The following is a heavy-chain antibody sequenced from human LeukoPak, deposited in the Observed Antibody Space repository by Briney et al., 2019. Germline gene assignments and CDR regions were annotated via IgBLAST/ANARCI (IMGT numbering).Heavy chain of an antibody. D-gene: IGHD3-22*01. CDR2: ISWSSGSI. CDR1: GFTFDDYP. Sequence: GGSLGLSCAASGFTFDDYPMHWIRQPPGKGLEWVSGISWSSGSIASADSVKGRFTISRDNAKNSLYLQMNSLRAEDTALYYCAKGPNFRDYDGSGYYDYFDNWGQGALVTVSS. CDR3: AKGPNFRDYDGSGYYDYFDN. J-gene: IGHJ4*02. V-gene: IGHV3-9*01.